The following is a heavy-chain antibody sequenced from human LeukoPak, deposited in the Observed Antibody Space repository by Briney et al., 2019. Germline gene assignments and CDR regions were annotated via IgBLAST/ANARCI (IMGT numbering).Heavy chain of an antibody. V-gene: IGHV4-59*08. CDR3: ARHSTAMVTIDY. Sequence: PSETLSLTCTVSGGSISSHYWSWTRQPPGKGLEWIGYVYYSGSTKYNPSLKSRVTISVETSKNQISLKLRSVTAADTAVYYCARHSTAMVTIDYWGQGTLVTVSP. D-gene: IGHD5-18*01. CDR1: GGSISSHY. J-gene: IGHJ4*02. CDR2: VYYSGST.